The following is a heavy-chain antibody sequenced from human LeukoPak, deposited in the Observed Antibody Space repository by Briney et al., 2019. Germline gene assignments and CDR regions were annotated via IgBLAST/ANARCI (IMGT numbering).Heavy chain of an antibody. CDR2: INHSGST. CDR1: GYSISSSNY. J-gene: IGHJ1*01. V-gene: IGHV4-38-2*01. Sequence: PSETLSLTCAVSGYSISSSNYWAWIRQPPGKGLEWIGEINHSGSTNYNPSLKSRVTISVDTSKNQFSLKLSSVTAADTAVYYCARALRYYYGSGSYYTFAEYFQHWGQGTLVTVSS. CDR3: ARALRYYYGSGSYYTFAEYFQH. D-gene: IGHD3-10*01.